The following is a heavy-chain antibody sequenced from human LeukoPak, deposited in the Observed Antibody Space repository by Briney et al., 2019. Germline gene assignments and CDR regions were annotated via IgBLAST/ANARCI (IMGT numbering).Heavy chain of an antibody. D-gene: IGHD1-26*01. CDR2: INPNSGGT. CDR1: GYTFTGYY. Sequence: ASVKVSCKASGYTFTGYYMHWVRQAPGQGLEWMGWINPNSGGTNYAQKFQGRVTMTRDTSISTAYMEPSRLRSDDTAVYYCARDPYSGSYYWFDPWGQGTLVTVSS. J-gene: IGHJ5*02. V-gene: IGHV1-2*02. CDR3: ARDPYSGSYYWFDP.